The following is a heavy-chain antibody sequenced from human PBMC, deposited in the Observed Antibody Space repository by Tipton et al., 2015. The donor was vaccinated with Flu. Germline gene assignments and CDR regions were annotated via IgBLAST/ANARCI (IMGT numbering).Heavy chain of an antibody. V-gene: IGHV1-2*02. D-gene: IGHD5-18*01. CDR3: SKDRKKDTSMDYYYHYGMDV. CDR2: INPRDNDT. Sequence: QLVQSGAELKKPGASVKVSCKGSGYIFTAHYMHWVRQAPGQGLEWMGWINPRDNDTRYPQKFQGRVTVTRDTSLSTVYMELRSLSYDDTAVYYCSKDRKKDTSMDYYYHYGMDVWGQGTTVTVSS. CDR1: GYIFTAHY. J-gene: IGHJ6*02.